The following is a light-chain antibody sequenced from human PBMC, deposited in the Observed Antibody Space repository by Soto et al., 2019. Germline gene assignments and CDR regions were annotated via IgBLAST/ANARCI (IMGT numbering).Light chain of an antibody. CDR1: QSLLHSNGYNY. J-gene: IGKJ5*01. Sequence: DIVMTQSPLSLPVTPGEPASISCRSSQSLLHSNGYNYLDWYLQKPGQSPQLLIYEVSTRVSGVPDRFSGSGSGTDFTLEISRVEAEDVGVYYCMQSIQLPITFGQGTRLEIK. CDR2: EVS. CDR3: MQSIQLPIT. V-gene: IGKV2D-29*02.